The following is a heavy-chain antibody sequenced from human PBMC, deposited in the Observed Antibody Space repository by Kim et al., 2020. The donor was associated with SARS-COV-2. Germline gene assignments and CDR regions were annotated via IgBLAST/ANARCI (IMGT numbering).Heavy chain of an antibody. CDR3: SRTGPMDG. V-gene: IGHV4-4*07. CDR2: LYHSGHT. CDR1: GGSIIDYY. D-gene: IGHD3-9*01. J-gene: IGHJ6*02. Sequence: SETLSLTCTVSGGSIIDYYWSWIRQPAGKGLEWIGRLYHSGHTNYNPSLKTRVTMSIDTSKNQFSLNLSSVTAADTAVYYCSRTGPMDGWGQGTTVIVPS.